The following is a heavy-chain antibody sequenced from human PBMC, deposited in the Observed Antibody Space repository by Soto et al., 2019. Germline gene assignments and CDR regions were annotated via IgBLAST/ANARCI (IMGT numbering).Heavy chain of an antibody. Sequence: TSETLSLTCTVSGGSISSGDYYLSWIRQPPGKGLEWIGYIYYSGSTYYNPSLKSRVTISVDTSKNQFSLKLSSVTAADTAVYYCARERDYYDSSGYSGYFDYWGQGTLVTVSS. J-gene: IGHJ4*02. D-gene: IGHD3-22*01. CDR3: ARERDYYDSSGYSGYFDY. CDR2: IYYSGST. CDR1: GGSISSGDYY. V-gene: IGHV4-30-4*01.